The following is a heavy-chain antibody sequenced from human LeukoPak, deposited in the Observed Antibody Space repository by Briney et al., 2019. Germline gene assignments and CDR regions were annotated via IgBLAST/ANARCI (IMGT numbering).Heavy chain of an antibody. V-gene: IGHV3-21*01. CDR3: AGDAAADFDY. CDR2: ISSSSSYI. J-gene: IGHJ4*02. D-gene: IGHD6-13*01. CDR1: GFTFSSYS. Sequence: PGGSLRLSCAASGFTFSSYSMNWVRQAPGKGLEWVSSISSSSSYIYYAVSVKGRFTISRDNAKNSLYLQMNSLRAEDTAVYYCAGDAAADFDYWGQGTLVTVSS.